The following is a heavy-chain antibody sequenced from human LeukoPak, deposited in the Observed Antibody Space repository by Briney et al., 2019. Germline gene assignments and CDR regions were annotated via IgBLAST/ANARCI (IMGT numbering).Heavy chain of an antibody. J-gene: IGHJ4*02. CDR1: GFTFSSYA. CDR3: AKDPIVGATSWYYFNY. D-gene: IGHD1-26*01. V-gene: IGHV3-23*01. CDR2: ISGSGGST. Sequence: PGGSLRLSCAASGFTFSSYAMSWVRQAPGKGLEWVSAISGSGGSTYYADSVKGRFTISRDNSKNTLYLQMNSLRAEDTAVYYRAKDPIVGATSWYYFNYWGQGTLVTVSS.